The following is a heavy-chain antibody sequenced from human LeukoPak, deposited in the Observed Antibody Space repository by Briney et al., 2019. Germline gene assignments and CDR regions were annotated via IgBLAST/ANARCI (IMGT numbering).Heavy chain of an antibody. V-gene: IGHV4-38-2*02. Sequence: PSETLSLTCTVSGYSISSGYYWGWIRQPPGKGLEWIGSIYHSGSTYYNPSLKSRVTISVDTSKNQFSLKLSSVTAADTAVYYCARRKNLGYYYGMDVWGQGTTVTVSS. CDR1: GYSISSGYY. D-gene: IGHD3-16*01. CDR2: IYHSGST. J-gene: IGHJ6*02. CDR3: ARRKNLGYYYGMDV.